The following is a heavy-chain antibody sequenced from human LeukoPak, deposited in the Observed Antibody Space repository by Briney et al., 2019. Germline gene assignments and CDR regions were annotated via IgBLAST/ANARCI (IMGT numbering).Heavy chain of an antibody. CDR2: ISYDGSNK. CDR3: GKDSQLRTGTTAADS. J-gene: IGHJ5*01. D-gene: IGHD1-1*01. Sequence: HTGGSLRLSCAASGFTFSSYGMHWVRQAPGKGLEWVAVISYDGSNKYYADSVKGRFTISRDNSKNTLYLQMNSLRAEDTALYFCGKDSQLRTGTTAADSWGQGTLVTVSS. V-gene: IGHV3-30*18. CDR1: GFTFSSYG.